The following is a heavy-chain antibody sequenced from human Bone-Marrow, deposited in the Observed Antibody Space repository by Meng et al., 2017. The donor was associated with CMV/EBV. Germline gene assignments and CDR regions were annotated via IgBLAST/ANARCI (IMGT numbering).Heavy chain of an antibody. J-gene: IGHJ6*02. CDR3: AKDRGNSSPYGMDV. D-gene: IGHD6-6*01. Sequence: GESLKISCAASGFTFGSYGFHWVRQAPGKGLEWVSFTQYDGTKKYYVDSVKGRFTISRDNSKNTLYLQMNSLRAEDTAVYYCAKDRGNSSPYGMDVWGQGTTVTVSS. V-gene: IGHV3-30*02. CDR1: GFTFGSYG. CDR2: TQYDGTKK.